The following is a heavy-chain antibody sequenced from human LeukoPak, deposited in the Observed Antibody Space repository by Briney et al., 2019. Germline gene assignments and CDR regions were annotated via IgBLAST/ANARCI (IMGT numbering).Heavy chain of an antibody. CDR3: AIDRDGSGWVELDF. J-gene: IGHJ4*02. CDR2: ISSSSSCI. V-gene: IGHV3-21*01. Sequence: KSGGSLRLSCAASGFTFSSYSMNWVRQAPGEGLEWVSSISSSSSCIYYADSVKGRFTISRDNAKNSLYLQMNSLRAEDTAVYYCAIDRDGSGWVELDFWGQGTLVTVSS. D-gene: IGHD6-19*01. CDR1: GFTFSSYS.